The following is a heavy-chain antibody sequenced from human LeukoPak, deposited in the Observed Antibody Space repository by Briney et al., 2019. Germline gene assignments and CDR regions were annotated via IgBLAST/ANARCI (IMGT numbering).Heavy chain of an antibody. CDR2: ILYSGST. CDR1: GGAISSSSYY. D-gene: IGHD4/OR15-4a*01. Sequence: PSETLSLTCTVSGGAISSSSYYWGWIRQPPGKGLEWIGSILYSGSTYYNPSLKSRVTISVDTSKNQFSLKLSSVTAADTAVYYCGRHQTMYYGMDVWGQGTTVTVSS. CDR3: GRHQTMYYGMDV. J-gene: IGHJ6*02. V-gene: IGHV4-39*01.